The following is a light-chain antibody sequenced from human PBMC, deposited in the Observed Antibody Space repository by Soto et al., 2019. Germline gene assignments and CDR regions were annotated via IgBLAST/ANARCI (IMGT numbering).Light chain of an antibody. V-gene: IGLV2-8*01. CDR2: EVN. CDR1: SSDVGGHNY. J-gene: IGLJ2*01. Sequence: QSALTQPPSASGLPGQTVTISCTGTSSDVGGHNYVSWYQQHPGKAPKLIIYEVNKRPSGVPDRFSGSKSGNTASLTVSGLQADDEADYSCSSFAGSNNFVIFGGGTQLTVL. CDR3: SSFAGSNNFVI.